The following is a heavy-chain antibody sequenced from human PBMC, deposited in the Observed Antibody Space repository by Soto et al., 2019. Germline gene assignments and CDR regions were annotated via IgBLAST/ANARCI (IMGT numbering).Heavy chain of an antibody. J-gene: IGHJ3*02. CDR3: TRNAFYYNSSGYHDGFDI. CDR1: GYTFSDYY. V-gene: IGHV1-2*02. CDR2: ISPKSGGT. D-gene: IGHD3-22*01. Sequence: GASVKVSCKASGYTFSDYYVHWVRQAPGQGLEWMGWISPKSGGTNYAQKFQGRVTMTGDTSIFTAYMELSRLRSDDTAVYYCTRNAFYYNSSGYHDGFDIWGQGTLVTVSS.